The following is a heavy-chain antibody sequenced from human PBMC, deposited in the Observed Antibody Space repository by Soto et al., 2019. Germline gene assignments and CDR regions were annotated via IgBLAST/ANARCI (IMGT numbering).Heavy chain of an antibody. CDR1: GGSISSYY. Sequence: SETLSLTCTVSGGSISSYYWSWIRQPPGKGLEWIGYIYYSGSTNYNPSLKSRVTISVDTSKNQFSLKLSSVTAADTAVYYCATTATDYGDYVDYYYYYMDVWGKGTTVTVSS. CDR3: ATTATDYGDYVDYYYYYMDV. V-gene: IGHV4-59*01. D-gene: IGHD4-17*01. J-gene: IGHJ6*03. CDR2: IYYSGST.